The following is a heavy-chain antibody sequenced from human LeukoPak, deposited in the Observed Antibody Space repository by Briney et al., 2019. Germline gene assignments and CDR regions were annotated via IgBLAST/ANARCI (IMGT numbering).Heavy chain of an antibody. CDR3: TTKVIRGNSGDDYDD. CDR1: GVTFSSYG. Sequence: GGSLRLSCAASGVTFSSYGMHWVRQAPGKGLEWVALISSDGNDKLYGDSVRGRFTISRDDSKSTLYLQMNSLRAEDTAVYYCTTKVIRGNSGDDYDDWGQGTLVTVSS. D-gene: IGHD5-12*01. CDR2: ISSDGNDK. V-gene: IGHV3-30*03. J-gene: IGHJ4*02.